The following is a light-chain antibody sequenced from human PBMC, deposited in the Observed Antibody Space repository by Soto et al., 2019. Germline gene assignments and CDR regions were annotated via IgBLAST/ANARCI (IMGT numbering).Light chain of an antibody. CDR3: QQYNSYWT. Sequence: DIQMTQSPSTLSASVGDRVTITCRASQSISSGLAWYQLKPGKAPKLLIYKASSLESGVPSRFSGSGSGTEFTLTISSLQPDDFATYYCQQYNSYWTFGQGTKVEIK. J-gene: IGKJ1*01. CDR2: KAS. V-gene: IGKV1-5*03. CDR1: QSISSG.